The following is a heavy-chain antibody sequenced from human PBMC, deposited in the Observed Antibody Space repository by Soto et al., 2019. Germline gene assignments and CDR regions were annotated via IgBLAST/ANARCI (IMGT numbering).Heavy chain of an antibody. V-gene: IGHV1-2*02. Sequence: ASVKVSCKASGYTFTGYYMHWVRQAPGQGLEWMGWINPNSGGTNYAQKFQGRVTMTRGTSISTAYMELSRLRSDDTAVYYCARGGPYDILTGYYNTGYCYYGMDVWGQGTTVTVSS. J-gene: IGHJ6*02. CDR1: GYTFTGYY. CDR3: ARGGPYDILTGYYNTGYCYYGMDV. D-gene: IGHD3-9*01. CDR2: INPNSGGT.